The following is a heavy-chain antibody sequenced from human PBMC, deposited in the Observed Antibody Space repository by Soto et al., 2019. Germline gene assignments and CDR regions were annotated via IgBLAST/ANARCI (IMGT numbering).Heavy chain of an antibody. V-gene: IGHV3-7*03. CDR3: ARDARRDGYNYHAFDI. D-gene: IGHD5-12*01. CDR2: IKQDGSEK. CDR1: GFTFSSYW. J-gene: IGHJ3*02. Sequence: PVGSLRLSCAASGFTFSSYWMSWVRQAPGKGLEWVANIKQDGSEKYYVDSVKGRFTISRDNAKNSLYLQMNSLRAEDTAVYYCARDARRDGYNYHAFDIWGQGTMVTVSS.